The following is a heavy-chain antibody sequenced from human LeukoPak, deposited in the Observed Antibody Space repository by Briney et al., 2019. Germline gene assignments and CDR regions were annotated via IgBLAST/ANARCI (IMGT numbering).Heavy chain of an antibody. V-gene: IGHV1-8*01. CDR3: ARRSNYVGNFDY. CDR2: MSPNSGNI. D-gene: IGHD1-7*01. Sequence: ASVKVSCKASGYTFTNYDVNWVRQATGQGLEWMGWMSPNSGNIGYAQKFQGRVTITRNTSISTAYMELSSLRSEDTAVYYCARRSNYVGNFDYWGQGTLVTVSS. CDR1: GYTFTNYD. J-gene: IGHJ4*02.